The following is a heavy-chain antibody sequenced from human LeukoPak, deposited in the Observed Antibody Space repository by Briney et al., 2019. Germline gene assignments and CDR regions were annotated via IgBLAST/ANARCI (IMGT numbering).Heavy chain of an antibody. Sequence: GGSLRLSCAASGFTFSSYWMSWVRQAPGKGLEWVANIKQDGSEKYYVDSVKGRFTISRDNAKNSLYLQMNSLRVEETAIYYCAKASWVSSTDAVRWGQGTLGTVS. V-gene: IGHV3-7*03. CDR2: IKQDGSEK. J-gene: IGHJ4*02. D-gene: IGHD3-16*01. CDR3: AKASWVSSTDAVR. CDR1: GFTFSSYW.